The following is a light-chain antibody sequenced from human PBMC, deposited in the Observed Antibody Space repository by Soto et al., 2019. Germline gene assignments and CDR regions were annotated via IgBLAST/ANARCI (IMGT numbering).Light chain of an antibody. CDR1: QNIDIW. V-gene: IGKV1-5*03. CDR2: RAS. J-gene: IGKJ1*01. CDR3: HQYNSYPWT. Sequence: DIQMTQSPPTLSASVGDRVIITCRASQNIDIWLAWYQQKPGRAPKFLIHRASRLQSGVSSRFSGGGSGTEFTLTINSLQSEDAGNYYCHQYNSYPWTFGQGTQVEI.